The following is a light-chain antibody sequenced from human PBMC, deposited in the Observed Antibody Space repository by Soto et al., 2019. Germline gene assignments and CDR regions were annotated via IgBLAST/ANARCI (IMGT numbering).Light chain of an antibody. V-gene: IGKV1-5*01. Sequence: DIQMTHSPSTLSASVGDRVTITCRASESIGSSLAWYQQKPAKGPKLMIYDGTTLESGVTSRFSGNGFGTEFALTISSVQPDDFATFFCQQYNRYGTFGQGTKLEIK. CDR3: QQYNRYGT. J-gene: IGKJ2*01. CDR2: DGT. CDR1: ESIGSS.